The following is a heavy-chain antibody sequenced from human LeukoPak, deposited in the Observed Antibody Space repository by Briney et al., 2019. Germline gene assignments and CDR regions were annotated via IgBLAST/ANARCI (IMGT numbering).Heavy chain of an antibody. D-gene: IGHD2-15*01. J-gene: IGHJ3*02. Sequence: SETLSLICTVSGGSISSYYWSWIRQPPGKGLEWIGYIYYSGSTNYNPSLKSRVTISVDTSKNQFSLKLSSVTAADTAVYYCARDYCSGGSCYSGYAFDIWGQGTMVTVSS. CDR3: ARDYCSGGSCYSGYAFDI. CDR1: GGSISSYY. V-gene: IGHV4-59*01. CDR2: IYYSGST.